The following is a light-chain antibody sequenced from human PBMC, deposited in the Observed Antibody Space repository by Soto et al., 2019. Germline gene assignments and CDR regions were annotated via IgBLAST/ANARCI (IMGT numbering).Light chain of an antibody. V-gene: IGKV3-20*01. CDR1: QSVSNY. J-gene: IGKJ4*01. Sequence: EIVLMQSPGTLSLSPGERATLSCRASQSVSNYLAWYQQKSGQAPRLLIYGATSRASGTPHRFSGIGSGTDFTLTISRLEPEDFAVYYCQQYETSLTFGGGTKVDIK. CDR2: GAT. CDR3: QQYETSLT.